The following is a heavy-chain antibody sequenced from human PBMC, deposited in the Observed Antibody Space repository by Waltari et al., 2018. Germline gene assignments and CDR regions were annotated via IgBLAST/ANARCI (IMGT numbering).Heavy chain of an antibody. J-gene: IGHJ4*02. V-gene: IGHV3-53*01. CDR3: AREGGDSSSLPFDY. Sequence: EVQLVESGGGLIQPGGSLRLSCAASGFTVSSNYMSWVRQAPGKGLWWVSVIYGGGSTDYADSVKGRFTISRDNSKNTLYLQMNSLRAEDTAVYYCAREGGDSSSLPFDYWGQGTLVTVSS. CDR1: GFTVSSNY. D-gene: IGHD6-6*01. CDR2: IYGGGST.